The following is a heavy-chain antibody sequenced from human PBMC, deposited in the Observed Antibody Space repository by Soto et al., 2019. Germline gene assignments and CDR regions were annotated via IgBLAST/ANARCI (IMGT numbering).Heavy chain of an antibody. CDR2: IRKDGSST. J-gene: IGHJ4*02. D-gene: IGHD3-22*01. CDR1: GFTFSNYW. Sequence: GGSLRLSCAASGFTFSNYWMHWVRQAPEKGLMWVSRIRKDGSSTDYADSVKGRFTVSRDNAKSTMSLHMYSLRAEDTAVYYCVRDEFDSSSRYYGWPHWGQGALVTLSS. CDR3: VRDEFDSSSRYYGWPH. V-gene: IGHV3-74*01.